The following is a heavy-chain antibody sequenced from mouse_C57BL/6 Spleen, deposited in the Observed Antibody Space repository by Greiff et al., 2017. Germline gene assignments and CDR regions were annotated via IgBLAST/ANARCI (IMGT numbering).Heavy chain of an antibody. V-gene: IGHV1-52*01. CDR2: IDPSDSET. Sequence: QVQLQQPGAELVRPGSSVKLSCKASGYTFTSYWMHWVKQRPIQGLEWIGNIDPSDSETHYNQKFKDKATLTVDKSSSTAYMQLSSLTSEDSAVYYCARQFGYAMDDWGQGTSVTVSS. CDR1: GYTFTSYW. J-gene: IGHJ4*01. CDR3: ARQFGYAMDD.